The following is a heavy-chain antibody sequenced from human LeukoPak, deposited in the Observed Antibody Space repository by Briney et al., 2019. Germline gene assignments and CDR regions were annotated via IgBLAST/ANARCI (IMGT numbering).Heavy chain of an antibody. CDR2: ISGSGGST. J-gene: IGHJ4*02. Sequence: GGSLRLSCAASGFTFSTYAMSGFGQAPGKGLEWVSAISGSGGSTYYADSVKGRFTISRDNSKNTLYLQMNSLRAEDTAVYYCARVWELSFDHWGQGTLVTVSS. CDR1: GFTFSTYA. V-gene: IGHV3-23*01. D-gene: IGHD1-26*01. CDR3: ARVWELSFDH.